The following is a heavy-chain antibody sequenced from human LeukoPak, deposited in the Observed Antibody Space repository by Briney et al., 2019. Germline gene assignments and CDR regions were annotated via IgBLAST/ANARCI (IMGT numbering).Heavy chain of an antibody. CDR2: IYHSGST. J-gene: IGHJ5*02. V-gene: IGHV4-34*01. CDR1: GGSFSGYY. D-gene: IGHD6-19*01. CDR3: ARGQARLAWFDP. Sequence: PSETLSLTCAVYGGSFSGYYWSWIRQPPGKGLEWIGSIYHSGSTYYNPSLKSRVTISVDTSKNQFSLKLRSVTAADTAVYYCARGQARLAWFDPWGQGTLVTVSS.